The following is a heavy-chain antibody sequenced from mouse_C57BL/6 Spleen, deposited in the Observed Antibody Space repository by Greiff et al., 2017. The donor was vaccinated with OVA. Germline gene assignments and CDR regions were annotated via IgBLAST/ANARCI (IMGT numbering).Heavy chain of an antibody. Sequence: QVQLQQSGPELVKPGASVKLSCKASGYAFSSSWINWVKQRPGKGLEWIGRIYPGDGDTTYNEKFTGKATLTADKSSSTAYMQLSSLTSEDSAVYVCARCYCGSLVYFDYWGQGTTLTVSS. D-gene: IGHD1-1*01. CDR3: ARCYCGSLVYFDY. CDR2: IYPGDGDT. J-gene: IGHJ2*01. V-gene: IGHV1-82*01. CDR1: GYAFSSSW.